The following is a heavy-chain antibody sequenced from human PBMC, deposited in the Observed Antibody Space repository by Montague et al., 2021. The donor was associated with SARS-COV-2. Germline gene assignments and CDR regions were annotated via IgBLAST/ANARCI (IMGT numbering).Heavy chain of an antibody. J-gene: IGHJ4*02. CDR3: ARGYFDWLFSY. Sequence: SETLSLTCTVSGGSMSSYYWSWIRQPPGQRLEWVGYIYYSGSTNYNPSLKSRVTISVDRSKNQFSLKLSSVTAADTAVYYCARGYFDWLFSYWGQGTLVTVSS. CDR1: GGSMSSYY. CDR2: IYYSGST. D-gene: IGHD3-9*01. V-gene: IGHV4-59*13.